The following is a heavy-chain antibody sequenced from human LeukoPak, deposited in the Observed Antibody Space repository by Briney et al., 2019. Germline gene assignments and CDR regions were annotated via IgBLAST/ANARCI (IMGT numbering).Heavy chain of an antibody. Sequence: GAALKISYKCSGSFFTSYWIGWVRPMPGKGLGWMGIIYPGDSDTRYSPSFQGQVTISADKSISTAYLQWSSLKASDTAMYYCASRYSSSWGPRDAFDIWGQGTIVTVSS. CDR1: GSFFTSYW. J-gene: IGHJ3*02. CDR2: IYPGDSDT. D-gene: IGHD6-13*01. CDR3: ASRYSSSWGPRDAFDI. V-gene: IGHV5-51*01.